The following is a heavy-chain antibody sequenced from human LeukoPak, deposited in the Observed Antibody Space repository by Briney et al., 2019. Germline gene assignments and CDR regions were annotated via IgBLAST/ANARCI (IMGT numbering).Heavy chain of an antibody. J-gene: IGHJ4*02. Sequence: SETLSLTCTVSGASISNYYWSWIRQPPGGGLEWIGYFFSSGSTRYNPSLKTRVTISVDTSKNQLSLKMTSVSAADTALYYCARGGVIRSGDYHFGFWGQGTLVTVSS. D-gene: IGHD4-17*01. CDR3: ARGGVIRSGDYHFGF. CDR2: FFSSGST. CDR1: GASISNYY. V-gene: IGHV4-59*13.